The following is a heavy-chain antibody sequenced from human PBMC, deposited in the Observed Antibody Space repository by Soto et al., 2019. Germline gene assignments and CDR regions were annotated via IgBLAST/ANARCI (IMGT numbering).Heavy chain of an antibody. CDR3: VRLRYQVPSSLLWIDT. D-gene: IGHD3-16*01. CDR1: GGFLSESY. Sequence: AETLASAFAVYGGFLSESYWTWIRQPPGKVLEWIGEINHVGGTNYNPSLKSRVTMSVATSENDFSLRLIPVTAADTAMYFCVRLRYQVPSSLLWIDTWCHRTPVTVS. CDR2: INHVGGT. V-gene: IGHV4-34*01. J-gene: IGHJ5*01.